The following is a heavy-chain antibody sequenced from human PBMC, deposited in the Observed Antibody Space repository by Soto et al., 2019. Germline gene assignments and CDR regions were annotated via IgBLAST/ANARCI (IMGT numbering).Heavy chain of an antibody. J-gene: IGHJ4*02. CDR1: GGTFSSYA. V-gene: IGHV1-69*13. CDR3: ARGVYSSSWYHYYFDY. D-gene: IGHD6-13*01. Sequence: SVKVSCKASGGTFSSYAISWVRQAPGQGLEWMGGIIPIFGTANYAQKFQGRVTITADESTSTAYMELSSLRSEDTAVYYCARGVYSSSWYHYYFDYWGQGTLVTVSS. CDR2: IIPIFGTA.